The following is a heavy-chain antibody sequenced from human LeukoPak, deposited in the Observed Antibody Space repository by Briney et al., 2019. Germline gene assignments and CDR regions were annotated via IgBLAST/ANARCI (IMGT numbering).Heavy chain of an antibody. V-gene: IGHV3-7*01. CDR1: GFTFSSYW. CDR3: ARVVLLWFGEPYHFDY. CDR2: LKQDGSEK. Sequence: GGSLRLSCAASGFTFSSYWMSWVRQAPGKGLEWVANLKQDGSEKYYVDSVKGRFTISRDNAKNSLYLQMNSLRAEDTAVYYCARVVLLWFGEPYHFDYWGQGTLVTVSS. D-gene: IGHD3-10*01. J-gene: IGHJ4*02.